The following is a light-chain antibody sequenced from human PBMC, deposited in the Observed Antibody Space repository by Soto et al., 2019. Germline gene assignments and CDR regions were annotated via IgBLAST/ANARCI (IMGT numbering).Light chain of an antibody. CDR3: QLYKIFWT. Sequence: DIQMTQSPSTLSASVGDRVTITCRASQSISSWLAWYQQKPGKAPKLLIYKASSLESGVPSRFSGSGSGTEFTLPISTLQPDDFALYYAQLYKIFWTFGQGPRV. J-gene: IGKJ1*01. CDR2: KAS. CDR1: QSISSW. V-gene: IGKV1-5*03.